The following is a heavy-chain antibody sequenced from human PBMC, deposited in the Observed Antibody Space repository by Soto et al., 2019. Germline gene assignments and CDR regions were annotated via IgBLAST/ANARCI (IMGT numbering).Heavy chain of an antibody. Sequence: GASVKVSCKASGYTFTSYYMHWVRQAPGQGLEWMGIINPSGGSTSYAQNFQGRVTMTRDTSTSTVYMELSSLIFEDTAVYYCARETVVPAAVDYWGQGTLVTVSS. V-gene: IGHV1-46*03. J-gene: IGHJ4*02. CDR3: ARETVVPAAVDY. D-gene: IGHD2-2*01. CDR2: INPSGGST. CDR1: GYTFTSYY.